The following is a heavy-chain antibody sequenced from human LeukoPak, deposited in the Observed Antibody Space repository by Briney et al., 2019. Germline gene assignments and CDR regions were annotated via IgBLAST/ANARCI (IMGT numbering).Heavy chain of an antibody. D-gene: IGHD4-17*01. CDR1: GFTFSSYG. V-gene: IGHV3-33*01. CDR3: ARGAHGDYGGGFDY. CDR2: IWYDGSNK. J-gene: IGHJ4*02. Sequence: GGSLRLSCAASGFTFSSYGMHWVRQAPGKGLEWVAVIWYDGSNKYYADSVKGRFTISRDNSKNTLYLQMNSLRAEDTAVYYCARGAHGDYGGGFDYWGQGTLVTVSS.